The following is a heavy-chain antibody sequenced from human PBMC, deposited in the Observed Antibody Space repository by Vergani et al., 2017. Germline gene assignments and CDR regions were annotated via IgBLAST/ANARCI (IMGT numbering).Heavy chain of an antibody. J-gene: IGHJ5*02. D-gene: IGHD6-6*01. CDR3: ARGLGAIAALAVPFNWFDP. V-gene: IGHV4-34*01. Sequence: QVQLQQWGAGLLKPSETLSLTCAVYGGSFSGYYWSWIRQPPGKGLEWIGEINHSGSTNYNPSLKSRVTISVDTSKIQFSLKLSSVTAADTAVYYCARGLGAIAALAVPFNWFDPWGQGTLVTVSS. CDR1: GGSFSGYY. CDR2: INHSGST.